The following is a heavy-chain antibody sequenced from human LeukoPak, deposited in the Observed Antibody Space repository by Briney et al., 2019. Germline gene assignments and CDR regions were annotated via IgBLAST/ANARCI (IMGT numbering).Heavy chain of an antibody. CDR2: INSDGSST. D-gene: IGHD3-10*01. CDR1: GFTFSNYW. CDR3: ARDYGRSRDYGMDV. J-gene: IGHJ6*02. Sequence: PGGSLRVSCAASGFTFSNYWMHWVRQAPGKGLVWVSRINSDGSSTSYADSVKGRFTISRDNAKNTLFLQMNSLRAEDTAMYYCARDYGRSRDYGMDVWGQGTTVTVSS. V-gene: IGHV3-74*01.